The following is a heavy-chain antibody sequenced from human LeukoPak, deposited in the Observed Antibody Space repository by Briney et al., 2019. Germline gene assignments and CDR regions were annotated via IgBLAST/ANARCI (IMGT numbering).Heavy chain of an antibody. Sequence: GGSLRLSCEASGFSFPYGMSWVRQAPGKGLEWVSAISGSGGSTYYADSVKGRFTISRDNSKNTLYLQMHSLRAEDTAVYYCAKESLRVVPSATFDYWGQGTLVTVSS. J-gene: IGHJ4*02. D-gene: IGHD2-2*01. V-gene: IGHV3-23*01. CDR2: ISGSGGST. CDR3: AKESLRVVPSATFDY. CDR1: GFSFPYG.